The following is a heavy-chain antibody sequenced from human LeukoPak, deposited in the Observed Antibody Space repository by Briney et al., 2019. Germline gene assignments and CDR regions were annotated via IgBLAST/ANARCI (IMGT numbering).Heavy chain of an antibody. V-gene: IGHV1-18*01. CDR1: GYTFTSCG. CDR3: ARVVKGGSCDYFDY. Sequence: ASVKVSCKASGYTFTSCGISWVRQAPGQGLEWMGWISAYNGNTNYAQKLQGRVTMTTDTSTSTAYMELRSLRSDDTAVYYCARVVKGGSCDYFDYWAREPWSPSPQ. J-gene: IGHJ4*02. CDR2: ISAYNGNT. D-gene: IGHD1-26*01.